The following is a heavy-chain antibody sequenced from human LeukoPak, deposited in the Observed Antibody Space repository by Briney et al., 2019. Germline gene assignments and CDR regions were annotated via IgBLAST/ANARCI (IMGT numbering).Heavy chain of an antibody. CDR1: GYSLTSYW. Sequence: GESLKISCKGSGYSLTSYWIAWVRQKPGKGLEWMGIIYPGDSDTRYSPSFQGQVTISADTSITTAYLQWSSLTASDTAMYYCTAGFTVATTAARGQGTLVTVSS. CDR3: TAGFTVATTAA. J-gene: IGHJ4*02. D-gene: IGHD4-17*01. V-gene: IGHV5-51*01. CDR2: IYPGDSDT.